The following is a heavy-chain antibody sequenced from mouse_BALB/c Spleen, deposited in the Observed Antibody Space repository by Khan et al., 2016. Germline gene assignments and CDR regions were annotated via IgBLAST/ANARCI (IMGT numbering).Heavy chain of an antibody. D-gene: IGHD3-2*01. CDR2: ISYSGNT. CDR1: GYSITSDYA. Sequence: EVQLQESGPGLVKPSQSLSLTCTVTGYSITSDYAWNWIRQFPGNQLEWLGYISYSGNTRYNPSLKSRISITRDTSKNQFFLQLNSVTTEDTATYYCARKTLYYALDYGGQGTSVTVAS. J-gene: IGHJ4*01. V-gene: IGHV3-2*02. CDR3: ARKTLYYALDY.